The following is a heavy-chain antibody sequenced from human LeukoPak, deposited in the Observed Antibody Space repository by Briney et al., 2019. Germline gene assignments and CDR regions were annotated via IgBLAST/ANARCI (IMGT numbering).Heavy chain of an antibody. J-gene: IGHJ4*02. CDR2: ITVNGGST. D-gene: IGHD3-22*01. CDR3: ARERTYYYDSNPDYFDY. CDR1: GFTFDDYG. Sequence: GRSLRPSCAASGFTFDDYGMSWVRQAPGKGLECVFGITVNGGSTGYAEAVKGRFTISRENAKNSLYLQMNSLRAGDTALYYCARERTYYYDSNPDYFDYWGQGTLVTVSS. V-gene: IGHV3-20*04.